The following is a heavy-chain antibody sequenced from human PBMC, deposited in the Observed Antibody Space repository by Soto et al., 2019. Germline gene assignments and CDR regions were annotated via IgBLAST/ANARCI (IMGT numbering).Heavy chain of an antibody. CDR1: GFTFSSYW. D-gene: IGHD3-3*01. Sequence: PGGSLRLSCAASGFTFSSYWMHWVRQAPGKGLVWVSRINSDGSSTSYADSVKGRFTISRDNAKNTLYLQMNSPRAEDTAVYYCARASYYDFWSGYDYWGQGTLVTVSS. J-gene: IGHJ4*02. CDR3: ARASYYDFWSGYDY. CDR2: INSDGSST. V-gene: IGHV3-74*01.